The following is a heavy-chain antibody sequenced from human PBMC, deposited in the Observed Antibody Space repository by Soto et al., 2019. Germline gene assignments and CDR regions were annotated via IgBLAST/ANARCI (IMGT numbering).Heavy chain of an antibody. CDR2: IIPLFGTA. D-gene: IGHD2-15*01. V-gene: IGHV1-69*13. CDR1: GGTFSRYG. Sequence: SVKVSCKASGGTFSRYGINWVRQAPGHGLEWMGGIIPLFGTANYAQKFQGRVTITADESTSTAHMELRSLRSEDTAVYYCARDYGHDCSGGNCYFYFWGQGTLVTVSS. CDR3: ARDYGHDCSGGNCYFYF. J-gene: IGHJ4*02.